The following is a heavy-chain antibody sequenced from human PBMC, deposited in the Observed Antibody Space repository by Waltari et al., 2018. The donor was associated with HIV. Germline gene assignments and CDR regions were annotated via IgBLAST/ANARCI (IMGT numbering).Heavy chain of an antibody. Sequence: QVQLQESGPGLVKFSQTLSLTCNVSGASITSGNYFWTWVRQPAGKTLEWIGRISTSGNIKYNTSPRGRVSRSRYTSNSHFSLTVTSVTAADTAVYYCAREALVYKYGRYCSDDDCYSRWFDPWGHGTQVTVSS. V-gene: IGHV4-61*02. J-gene: IGHJ5*02. CDR3: AREALVYKYGRYCSDDDCYSRWFDP. CDR1: GASITSGNYF. CDR2: ISTSGNI. D-gene: IGHD2-21*02.